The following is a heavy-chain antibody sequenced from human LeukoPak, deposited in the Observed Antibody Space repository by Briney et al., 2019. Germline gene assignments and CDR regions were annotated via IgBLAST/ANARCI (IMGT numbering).Heavy chain of an antibody. Sequence: SVKVSCKASGGTFSSYAISWVRQAPGQGLEWMGGIIPIFGTANYAQKFQGRVTITADKSTSTAYMELSSLRSEDTAVYYCARVEYYYDSSGARESPKWFDPWGQGTLVTVSS. V-gene: IGHV1-69*06. J-gene: IGHJ5*02. CDR2: IIPIFGTA. D-gene: IGHD3-22*01. CDR3: ARVEYYYDSSGARESPKWFDP. CDR1: GGTFSSYA.